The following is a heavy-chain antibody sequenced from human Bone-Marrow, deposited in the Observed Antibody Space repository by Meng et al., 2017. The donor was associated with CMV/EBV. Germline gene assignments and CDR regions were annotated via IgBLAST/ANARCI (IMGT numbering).Heavy chain of an antibody. CDR3: ARRYSSSSEFDP. V-gene: IGHV1-46*01. J-gene: IGHJ5*02. CDR2: INPSGGST. Sequence: ASVKVSCKASGYTFTSYYMHWVRQAPGQGLEWMGIINPSGGSTSYAQKFQGRVTITADKSTSTAYMELSSLRSEDTAVYYCARRYSSSSEFDPWGQGTLVTVSS. CDR1: GYTFTSYY. D-gene: IGHD6-6*01.